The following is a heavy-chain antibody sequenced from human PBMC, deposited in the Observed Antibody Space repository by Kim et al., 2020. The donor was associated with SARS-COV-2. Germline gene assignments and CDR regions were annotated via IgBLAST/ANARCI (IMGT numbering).Heavy chain of an antibody. J-gene: IGHJ5*02. CDR2: INHSGST. CDR3: ARGYTNNVPIPAAISSRFSSRWFDP. D-gene: IGHD2-2*01. Sequence: SETLSLTCAVYGGSFSGYYWSWIRQPPGKGLEWIGEINHSGSTNYNPSLKSRVTISVDTSKNQFSLKLSSVTAADTAVYYCARGYTNNVPIPAAISSRFSSRWFDPWGQGTLVTVSS. CDR1: GGSFSGYY. V-gene: IGHV4-34*01.